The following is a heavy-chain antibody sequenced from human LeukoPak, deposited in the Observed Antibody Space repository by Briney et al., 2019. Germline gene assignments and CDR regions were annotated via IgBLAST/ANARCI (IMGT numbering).Heavy chain of an antibody. J-gene: IGHJ4*02. CDR1: GYTFINYG. CDR3: ARDRSSSDY. D-gene: IGHD6-13*01. V-gene: IGHV1-18*01. Sequence: ASVTVSCTASGYTFINYGISWVRQAPGQGLEWMGWISAYNGKTDYAQKFQGRVTVTTDTSTSTVYMELKSLRFDDTAVYYCARDRSSSDYWGQGTLITVSS. CDR2: ISAYNGKT.